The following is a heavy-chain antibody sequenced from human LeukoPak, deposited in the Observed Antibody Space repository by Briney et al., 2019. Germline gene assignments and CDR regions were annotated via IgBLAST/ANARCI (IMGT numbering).Heavy chain of an antibody. Sequence: GGSLRLSCAASGFTFSSYVMHWVRQAPGKGLEWVAIISYDGSNEYYADSVKGRFTISRDNAKNSLYLQMNSLRAEDTAVYYCARYAAGRRYYYMDVWGKGTTVTVSS. CDR2: ISYDGSNE. J-gene: IGHJ6*03. V-gene: IGHV3-30*04. CDR1: GFTFSSYV. D-gene: IGHD6-13*01. CDR3: ARYAAGRRYYYMDV.